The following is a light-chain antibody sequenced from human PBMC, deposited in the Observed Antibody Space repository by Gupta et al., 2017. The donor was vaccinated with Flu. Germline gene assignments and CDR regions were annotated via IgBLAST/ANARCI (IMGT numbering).Light chain of an antibody. CDR1: QNVNTN. Sequence: EIVMTQSPATLSVSPRERATLSCGASQNVNTNLAWYQQKPGQAPRLLISGAFTRASGIPDRFSGSGSGTEFTLTISSLQSEDFAIYYCQQYNNWPQTFGQGTKVEVK. CDR3: QQYNNWPQT. J-gene: IGKJ1*01. V-gene: IGKV3-15*01. CDR2: GAF.